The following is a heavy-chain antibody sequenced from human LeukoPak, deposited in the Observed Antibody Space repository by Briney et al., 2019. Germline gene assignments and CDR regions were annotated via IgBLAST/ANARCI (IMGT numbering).Heavy chain of an antibody. V-gene: IGHV5-51*01. CDR1: GYSFTTYS. CDR2: IYPGDSET. D-gene: IGHD2-21*01. Sequence: GESLKISCQSSGYSFTTYSIGWVRQMPGKGLEWMGIIYPGDSETRYSPSFQGQVTISADKSINTAYLQWSGLKASDTAMYYCARQDTSFAYYCADCQQPFDYWGQGTLVTVSS. CDR3: ARQDTSFAYYCADCQQPFDY. J-gene: IGHJ4*02.